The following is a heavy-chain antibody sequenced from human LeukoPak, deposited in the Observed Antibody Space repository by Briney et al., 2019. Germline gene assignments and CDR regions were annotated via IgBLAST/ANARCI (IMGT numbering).Heavy chain of an antibody. CDR1: GYTFTGYY. CDR3: ASKGYYYDSSGYYYGDY. Sequence: ASVKVSCKASGYTFTGYYMHWVRQAPGQGLEWMGWINPNSGGTNYAQKFQGRVTMTRDTSISTAYMELSRLRSDDTAVYYCASKGYYYDSSGYYYGDYWGQGTLVTVSS. CDR2: INPNSGGT. V-gene: IGHV1-2*02. D-gene: IGHD3-22*01. J-gene: IGHJ4*02.